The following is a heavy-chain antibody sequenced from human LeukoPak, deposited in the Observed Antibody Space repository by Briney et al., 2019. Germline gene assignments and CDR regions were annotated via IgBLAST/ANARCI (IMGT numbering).Heavy chain of an antibody. J-gene: IGHJ5*02. V-gene: IGHV3-23*01. CDR3: AKDRYSNYGNWFDP. CDR2: ISGSGGST. CDR1: GFTFSNYA. D-gene: IGHD4-11*01. Sequence: GGSLRLSCAASGFTFSNYAMNWVRQAPGKGLEWVSGISGSGGSTYYADSVKGRFTISRDNSKSTLYLQMNSLRAEDTAVYYCAKDRYSNYGNWFDPWGQGTLVTVFS.